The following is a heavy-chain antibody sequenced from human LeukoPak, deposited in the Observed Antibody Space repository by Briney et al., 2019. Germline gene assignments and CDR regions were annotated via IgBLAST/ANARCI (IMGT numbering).Heavy chain of an antibody. V-gene: IGHV4-34*01. CDR1: GRLFRGHY. CDR3: ARGSVKSEAFHI. CDR2: INDSGSP. Sequence: SETLPLPCAVFGRLFRGHYGAWIRQSPGKRVEWIGDINDSGSPNYNPSLKSRVTISVDASKNQFSLKLSSVTAADTAAYYCARGSVKSEAFHIWNRGTRITVSS. J-gene: IGHJ3*02.